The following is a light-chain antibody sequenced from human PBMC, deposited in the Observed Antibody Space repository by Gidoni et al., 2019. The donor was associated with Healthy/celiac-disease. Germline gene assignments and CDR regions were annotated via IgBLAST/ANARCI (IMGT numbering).Light chain of an antibody. CDR1: SYNIVSMP. J-gene: IGLJ2*01. CDR2: SNN. V-gene: IGLV1-44*01. CDR3: AVWDDSLHVV. Sequence: HSVLTQPPSASGTPGQRVPLSRSGSSYNIVSMPLNWYQQLPGTAPKLRIYSNNQRPSGVPDRFSGSKSGTSASLAISGLQSEDEADYYCAVWDDSLHVVFGGGTKLPVL.